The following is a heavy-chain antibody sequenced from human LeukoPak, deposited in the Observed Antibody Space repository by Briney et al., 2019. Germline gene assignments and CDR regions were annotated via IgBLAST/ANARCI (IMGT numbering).Heavy chain of an antibody. Sequence: SVKVSCKAFGGTFSTYAIHWVRQAPGQGLEWMESIIPILSQENYALKYQGRVSITADESTSTAYMDLSSLRSEDTAVYYCVTGSAYRDAFDIWGQGTMVIVSS. CDR3: VTGSAYRDAFDI. CDR1: GGTFSTYA. J-gene: IGHJ3*02. D-gene: IGHD3-10*01. V-gene: IGHV1-69*11. CDR2: IIPILSQE.